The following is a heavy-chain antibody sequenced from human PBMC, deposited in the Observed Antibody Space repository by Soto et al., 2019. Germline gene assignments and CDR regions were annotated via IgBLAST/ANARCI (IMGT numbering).Heavy chain of an antibody. CDR3: ARGKQWLATPIDY. J-gene: IGHJ4*02. CDR2: INAGNGNT. Sequence: GASVKVSCKASGYTFTSYAMHWVRQAPGQRLKWMGWINAGNGNTKYSQKFQGRVTITRDTSASTAYMELSSLRSEDTAVYYCARGKQWLATPIDYWGQGTLVTVSS. D-gene: IGHD6-19*01. CDR1: GYTFTSYA. V-gene: IGHV1-3*01.